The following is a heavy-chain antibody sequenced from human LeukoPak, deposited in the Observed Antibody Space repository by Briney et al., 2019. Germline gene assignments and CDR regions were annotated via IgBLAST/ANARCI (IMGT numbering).Heavy chain of an antibody. D-gene: IGHD3-22*01. CDR1: GFTFSSYW. Sequence: GGSLRLSCAASGFTFSSYWMSWVRPAPGKGLEWVANIKQDGSEKYYVDSVKGRFTISRDNAKNSLYLQMNSLRAEDTAVYYCAGGYYYDSRLNWFDPWGQGTLVTVSP. V-gene: IGHV3-7*04. CDR2: IKQDGSEK. J-gene: IGHJ5*02. CDR3: AGGYYYDSRLNWFDP.